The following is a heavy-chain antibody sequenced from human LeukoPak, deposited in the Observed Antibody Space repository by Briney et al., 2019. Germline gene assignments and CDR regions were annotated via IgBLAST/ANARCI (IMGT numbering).Heavy chain of an antibody. D-gene: IGHD6-19*01. V-gene: IGHV3-21*05. CDR3: ANGVQWLGGRGAFDI. CDR2: ISSSSSYI. Sequence: GGSLRLSCAASGFTFSSYSMNWVRQAPGKGLEWVSYISSSSSYIYYADSVKGRFTISRDNAKNSLYLQMNSLRAEDTAVYYCANGVQWLGGRGAFDIWGQGTMVTVSS. J-gene: IGHJ3*02. CDR1: GFTFSSYS.